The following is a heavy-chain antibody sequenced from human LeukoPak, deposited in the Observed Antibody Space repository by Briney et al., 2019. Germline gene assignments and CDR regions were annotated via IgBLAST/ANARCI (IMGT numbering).Heavy chain of an antibody. CDR2: IKQDGSEK. V-gene: IGHV3-7*04. Sequence: PGGSLRLSCAASGFTFSSYWMSWVRQAPGKGLEWVANIKQDGSEKYYVDSVKGRFTISRDNAKNSLYLQMNSLRVEDTAVYYCARGTIAAAGYYYFDYWGQGTQVTVSS. D-gene: IGHD6-13*01. CDR1: GFTFSSYW. CDR3: ARGTIAAAGYYYFDY. J-gene: IGHJ4*02.